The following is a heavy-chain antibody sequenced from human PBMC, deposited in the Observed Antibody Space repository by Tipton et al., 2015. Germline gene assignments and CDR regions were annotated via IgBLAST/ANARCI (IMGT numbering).Heavy chain of an antibody. D-gene: IGHD3-22*01. V-gene: IGHV1-18*04. CDR2: ISTYNGNT. CDR1: GYTFSNHY. J-gene: IGHJ4*02. CDR3: AREVWYYDSSGYDY. Sequence: QLVQSGAEVKKPGASVKVSCKASGYTFSNHYVDWVRQAPGQGLEWMGWISTYNGNTDYAQKFQDRVTMTTDTSTSTAYMELRSLRSDDTAVYYCAREVWYYDSSGYDYWGQGTLVTVSS.